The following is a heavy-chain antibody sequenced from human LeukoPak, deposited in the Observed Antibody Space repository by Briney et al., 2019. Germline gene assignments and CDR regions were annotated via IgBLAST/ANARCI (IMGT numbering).Heavy chain of an antibody. CDR2: INWNRGTI. J-gene: IGHJ4*02. CDR1: GFIFNDFA. CDR3: AKASPMILVVSHFDC. V-gene: IGHV3-9*01. D-gene: IGHD3-22*01. Sequence: GGSLSFSCAASGFIFNDFAMHWVRQAPGKGLKWVSSINWNRGTIGYGDSVKGRFTVSRDNAKNSLYLQMNGLRAEDTAVYYCAKASPMILVVSHFDCWGQGTLVTVSS.